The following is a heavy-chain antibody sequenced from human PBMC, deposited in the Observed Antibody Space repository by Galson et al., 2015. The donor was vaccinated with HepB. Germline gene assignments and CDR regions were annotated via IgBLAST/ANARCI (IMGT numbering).Heavy chain of an antibody. J-gene: IGHJ4*02. CDR3: ARHESESKTYAADN. V-gene: IGHV4-59*08. D-gene: IGHD2-2*01. CDR1: GGSMKNYF. Sequence: SETLSLTCTVSGGSMKNYFWSWIRQSPGQGLEWTGYITDRGTPKYNPSLTSRVTISSDTSKIHFSLRLNSVTAADTAVYYCARHESESKTYAADNWGQGTLVTVAS. CDR2: ITDRGTP.